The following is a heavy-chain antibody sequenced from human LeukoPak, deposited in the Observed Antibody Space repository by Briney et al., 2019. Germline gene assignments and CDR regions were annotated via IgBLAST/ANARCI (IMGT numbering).Heavy chain of an antibody. CDR3: ASWKPERLFDY. CDR1: GGSFSGYY. Sequence: SETLSLTCAVYGGSFSGYYWSWIRQPPGKGLEWIGEINHSGSTNYNPSLRSRVTISVDTSKNQFSLKQSSVTAADTAVYYCASWKPERLFDYWGQGTLVTVSS. D-gene: IGHD1-1*01. J-gene: IGHJ4*02. CDR2: INHSGST. V-gene: IGHV4-34*01.